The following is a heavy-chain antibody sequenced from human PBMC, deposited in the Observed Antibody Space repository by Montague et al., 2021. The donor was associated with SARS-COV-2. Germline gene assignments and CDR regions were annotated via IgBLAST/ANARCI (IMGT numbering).Heavy chain of an antibody. CDR3: ARHYGDYFYDYYGMDV. D-gene: IGHD4-17*01. J-gene: IGHJ6*02. V-gene: IGHV3-48*03. CDR2: ISRSGDLI. Sequence: SLRLSFSASGFTFSSYEMNWVRQAPGKGLEWLSYISRSGDLIYYADSVKGRFTISRDNAKRSLYLQMTSLRAEDTAVYYCARHYGDYFYDYYGMDVWGQGTTVTVSS. CDR1: GFTFSSYE.